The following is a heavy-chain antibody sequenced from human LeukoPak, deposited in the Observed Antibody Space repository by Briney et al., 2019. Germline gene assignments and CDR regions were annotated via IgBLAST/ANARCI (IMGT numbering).Heavy chain of an antibody. D-gene: IGHD3-9*01. CDR1: GFTFSSYS. Sequence: GGSLRLSCAASGFTFSSYSMNWVRQAPGKGLEWVSSISSSSSYIYYADSVKGRFTISRDNAKNSLYLLMNSLRAEDTAVYYCARGEDYDILTGLAAFDIWGQGTMVTVS. V-gene: IGHV3-21*01. J-gene: IGHJ3*02. CDR3: ARGEDYDILTGLAAFDI. CDR2: ISSSSSYI.